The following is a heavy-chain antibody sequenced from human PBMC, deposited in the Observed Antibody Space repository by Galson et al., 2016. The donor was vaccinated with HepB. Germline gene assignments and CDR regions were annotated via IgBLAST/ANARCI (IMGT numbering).Heavy chain of an antibody. J-gene: IGHJ4*02. CDR3: ARPRYVRGLQDY. Sequence: SETLSLTCTISAASITSTTYSWGWLRQPPGKGPEWFASIYYSGSTHCNPSLRGRVTISVDTSKTQFSLDLRSVTAADTAVYYCARPRYVRGLQDYWGQGILVTVSS. V-gene: IGHV4-39*01. CDR2: IYYSGST. D-gene: IGHD3-10*02. CDR1: AASITSTTYS.